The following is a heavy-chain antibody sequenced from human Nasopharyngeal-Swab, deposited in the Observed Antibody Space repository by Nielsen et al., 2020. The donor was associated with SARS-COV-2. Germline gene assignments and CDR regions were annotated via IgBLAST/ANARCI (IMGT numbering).Heavy chain of an antibody. D-gene: IGHD3-16*01. CDR1: GFTFSAYA. V-gene: IGHV3-23*01. J-gene: IGHJ4*02. Sequence: ETLSLTCAVSGFTFSAYALSWVRQAPGKGLEWVSGISVSGGNTYYADSVAGRFTISRDNSNSRLFLQINSLRAEDTAVYYCARASWGLSVFDRWGQGTLVTVSS. CDR3: ARASWGLSVFDR. CDR2: ISVSGGNT.